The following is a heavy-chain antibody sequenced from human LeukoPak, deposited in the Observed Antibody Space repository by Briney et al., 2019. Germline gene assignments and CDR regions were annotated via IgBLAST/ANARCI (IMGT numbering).Heavy chain of an antibody. Sequence: GGSLRLSCEASGFTFSNYWMHWVRQAPGKGLVWVSHINSDGSTTSHADSVKGRFTISRDNAKNTLYLQMNSLRAEDTAVYYRARAADSSYNWFDPWGQGTLVTVSS. CDR3: ARAADSSYNWFDP. D-gene: IGHD6-13*01. CDR1: GFTFSNYW. CDR2: INSDGSTT. J-gene: IGHJ5*02. V-gene: IGHV3-74*01.